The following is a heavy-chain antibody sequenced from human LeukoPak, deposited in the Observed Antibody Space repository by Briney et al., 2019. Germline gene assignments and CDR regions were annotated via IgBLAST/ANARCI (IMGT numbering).Heavy chain of an antibody. Sequence: KSSETLSLTCAVYGGSFSGYYWSWIRQPPGKGLEWIGEINHSVSTNYNPSLKSRVTISVDTSKNQFSLKLSSVTAADTAVYYCARVPDGGNDAFDIWGQGTMVTVSS. CDR3: ARVPDGGNDAFDI. CDR1: GGSFSGYY. J-gene: IGHJ3*02. CDR2: INHSVST. V-gene: IGHV4-34*01. D-gene: IGHD2-8*02.